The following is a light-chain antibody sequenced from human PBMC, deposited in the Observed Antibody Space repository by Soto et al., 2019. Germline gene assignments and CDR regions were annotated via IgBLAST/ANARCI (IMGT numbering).Light chain of an antibody. J-gene: IGKJ4*01. Sequence: EIVLTQSPATLSLSPGQRATLSCRASQSVATFLAWYQQKPCQAPRLLLYHASNRSTGIPARFSGSFSGIDFTLTISSLEPEDLAVYYCQQRYSWPLTFGGGTKVEIK. V-gene: IGKV3-11*01. CDR2: HAS. CDR3: QQRYSWPLT. CDR1: QSVATF.